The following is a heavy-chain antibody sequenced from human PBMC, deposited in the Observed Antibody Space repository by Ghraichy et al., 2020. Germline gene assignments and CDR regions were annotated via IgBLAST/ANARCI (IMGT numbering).Heavy chain of an antibody. CDR1: GGTFSSYA. J-gene: IGHJ6*02. CDR3: ARDNYERNYYYYGMDV. CDR2: IIPIFGTA. Sequence: SVKVSCKASGGTFSSYAISWVRQAPGQGLEWMGGIIPIFGTANYAQKFQGRVTITADESTSTAYMELSSLRSEDTAVYYCARDNYERNYYYYGMDVWGQGTTVTVSS. D-gene: IGHD4-11*01. V-gene: IGHV1-69*13.